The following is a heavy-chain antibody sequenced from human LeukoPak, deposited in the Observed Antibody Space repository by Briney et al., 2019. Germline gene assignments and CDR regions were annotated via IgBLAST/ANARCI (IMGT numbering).Heavy chain of an antibody. V-gene: IGHV5-51*01. CDR3: AKVGYCSSTSCQTFDY. CDR2: IYPGDSDT. Sequence: GESLKISCKGSGYSFTTYWIGWVRKMPGKGLEWMGIIYPGDSDTRYSPSFQGQVTISADKSISTAYLQWSSLKASDTAMYYCAKVGYCSSTSCQTFDYWGQGTLVTVSS. D-gene: IGHD2-2*01. J-gene: IGHJ4*02. CDR1: GYSFTTYW.